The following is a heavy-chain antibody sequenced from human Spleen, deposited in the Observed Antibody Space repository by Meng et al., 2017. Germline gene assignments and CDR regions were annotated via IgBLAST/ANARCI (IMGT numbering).Heavy chain of an antibody. V-gene: IGHV4-39*07. CDR1: GGSIGTTNYY. D-gene: IGHD3-10*01. J-gene: IGHJ4*01. Sequence: SETLSPTCAVSGGSIGTTNYYWGWIRQPPGKGLEWIGTIYYNGATQYNPSLKSRVTISVDTSKNQFSLKLSSVTAADTAVYYCAREIRYSDASGRNWGQGTLVTVSS. CDR3: AREIRYSDASGRN. CDR2: IYYNGAT.